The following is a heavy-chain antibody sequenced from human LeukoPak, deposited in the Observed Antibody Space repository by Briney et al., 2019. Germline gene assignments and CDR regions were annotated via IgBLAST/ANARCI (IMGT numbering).Heavy chain of an antibody. V-gene: IGHV3-33*01. J-gene: IGHJ4*02. Sequence: GGSLRLSCAASGFTFSSYGMHWVRQAPGKGLEWVAVIWYDGSNKYYADSVKGRFTISRDNSKNTLYLQMNSLRAEDTAVYYCARDPYGSGSYAAYWGQGTLVTVAS. CDR3: ARDPYGSGSYAAY. CDR1: GFTFSSYG. D-gene: IGHD3-10*01. CDR2: IWYDGSNK.